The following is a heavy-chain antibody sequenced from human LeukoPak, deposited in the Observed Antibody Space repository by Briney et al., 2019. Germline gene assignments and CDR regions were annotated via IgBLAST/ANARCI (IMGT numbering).Heavy chain of an antibody. Sequence: SETLSLTCSVSGXSLSNYYGTWIRQPPEKGLEWIGHIFYSGSTNFNPSLRSRVIISVDAPKNQFSLKLTSVTAADTAVYYCARDLLGATSFLDYWGQGTLVTVSS. CDR1: GXSLSNYY. CDR2: IFYSGST. V-gene: IGHV4-59*01. CDR3: ARDLLGATSFLDY. D-gene: IGHD1-26*01. J-gene: IGHJ4*02.